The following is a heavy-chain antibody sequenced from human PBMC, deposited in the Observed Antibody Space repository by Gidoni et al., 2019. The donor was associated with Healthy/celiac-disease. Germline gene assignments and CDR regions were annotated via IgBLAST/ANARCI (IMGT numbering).Heavy chain of an antibody. CDR2: MNPHSGNT. CDR3: ARGPLNYYGSGPLLYYYGMDV. CDR1: GYTFTSYD. V-gene: IGHV1-8*01. D-gene: IGHD3-10*01. Sequence: QVQLVQSGAEVKKPGASVKVSCKASGYTFTSYDIHWVRQATGQGLEWMGWMNPHSGNTGYAQKFQGRVTMTRNTSISTAYMELSSLRSEDTAVYYCARGPLNYYGSGPLLYYYGMDVWGQGTTVTVSS. J-gene: IGHJ6*02.